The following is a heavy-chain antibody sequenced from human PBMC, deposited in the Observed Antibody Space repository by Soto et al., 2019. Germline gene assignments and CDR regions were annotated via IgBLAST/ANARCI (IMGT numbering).Heavy chain of an antibody. CDR1: GFTFSSYA. CDR3: AKLFTVVVTAINDY. CDR2: ISGSGGST. D-gene: IGHD2-21*02. V-gene: IGHV3-23*01. J-gene: IGHJ4*02. Sequence: PGGSLRLSCAASGFTFSSYAMSWVRQAPGKGLEWVSAISGSGGSTYYADSVKGRFTISRDNSKTTLYLQMNSLRAEDTAVYYCAKLFTVVVTAINDYWGQGTLVTSPQ.